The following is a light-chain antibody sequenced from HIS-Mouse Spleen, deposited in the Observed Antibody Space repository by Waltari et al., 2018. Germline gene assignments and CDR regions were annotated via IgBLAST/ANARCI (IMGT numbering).Light chain of an antibody. CDR3: QQYDNLHRLT. V-gene: IGKV1-33*01. J-gene: IGKJ3*01. CDR2: DAS. CDR1: QDISNY. Sequence: DIQLTQSPSFLSASVGDRVTITCRASQDISNYLNWYQQKPGKAPKLLIYDASNLETGVPSRFSGSGSGTDFTFTISSLQPEDIATYYCQQYDNLHRLTFGPGTKVDIK.